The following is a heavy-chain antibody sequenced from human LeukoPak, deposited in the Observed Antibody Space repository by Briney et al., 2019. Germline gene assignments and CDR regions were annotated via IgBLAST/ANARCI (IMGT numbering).Heavy chain of an antibody. D-gene: IGHD5-18*01. V-gene: IGHV5-51*01. J-gene: IGHJ4*02. CDR3: ARHGGRGYRFDYDY. CDR2: IYPGDSGS. Sequence: GESLKISCKGSGYSFTNYWIGWVRQMPGKGLQWMGLIYPGDSGSKYSPSFQGQVTISADKSISTAYLQWSSLKASDTAMYYCARHGGRGYRFDYDYWGQGILVTVSS. CDR1: GYSFTNYW.